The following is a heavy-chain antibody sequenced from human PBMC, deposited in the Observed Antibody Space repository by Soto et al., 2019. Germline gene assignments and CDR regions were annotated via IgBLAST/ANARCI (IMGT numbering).Heavy chain of an antibody. D-gene: IGHD4-17*01. CDR2: IYPGDSDT. J-gene: IGHJ4*02. V-gene: IGHV5-51*01. CDR1: GYSFTSYW. CDR3: ARATVAYYFDY. Sequence: GESLKISCKGSGYSFTSYWIGWVRQMPGKGLEWMAIIYPGDSDTKYSPSFQGQVTISADKSISTAYLQWSSLKASDTAIYYCARATVAYYFDYWAQGTLVTVSS.